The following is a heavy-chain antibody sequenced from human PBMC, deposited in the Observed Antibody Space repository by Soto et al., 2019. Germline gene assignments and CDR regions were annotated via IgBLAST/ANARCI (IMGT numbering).Heavy chain of an antibody. Sequence: GPSVKVSCKASGYTFTSYGISWVRQAPGQGLEWMGWISAYNGNTNYAQKLQGRVTMTTDTSTSTAYMELRSLRSDDTAVYYCGRWEEAGDGYEEDYYYYYGMDVWGQGTTVTVSS. CDR3: GRWEEAGDGYEEDYYYYYGMDV. CDR1: GYTFTSYG. D-gene: IGHD5-12*01. J-gene: IGHJ6*02. V-gene: IGHV1-18*01. CDR2: ISAYNGNT.